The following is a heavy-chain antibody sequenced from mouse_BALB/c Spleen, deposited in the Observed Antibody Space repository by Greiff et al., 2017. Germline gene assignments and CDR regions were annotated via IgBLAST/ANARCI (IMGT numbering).Heavy chain of an antibody. V-gene: IGHV5-17*02. CDR2: ISSGSSTI. Sequence: EVQVVESGGGLVQPGGSRKLSCAASGFTFSSFGMHWVRQAPEKGLEWVAYISSGSSTIYYADTVKGRFTISRDNPKNTLFLQMTSLRSEDTAMYYCARRGHAMDYWGQGTSVTVSS. D-gene: IGHD3-1*01. CDR3: ARRGHAMDY. CDR1: GFTFSSFG. J-gene: IGHJ4*01.